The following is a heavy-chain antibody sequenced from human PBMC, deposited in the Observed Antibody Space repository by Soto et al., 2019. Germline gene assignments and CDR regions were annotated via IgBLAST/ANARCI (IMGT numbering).Heavy chain of an antibody. CDR1: GGSFSGYY. CDR3: ARDKITGLFDY. J-gene: IGHJ4*02. V-gene: IGHV4-34*01. D-gene: IGHD2-8*02. CDR2: INHSGST. Sequence: SETLSLTCAVYGGSFSGYYWTWIRQPPGTGLEWIGEINHSGSTNYNPSHKSQVTISVDTSKNQFSLKLTSVTAADTAVYYCARDKITGLFDYWGQGTLVTVS.